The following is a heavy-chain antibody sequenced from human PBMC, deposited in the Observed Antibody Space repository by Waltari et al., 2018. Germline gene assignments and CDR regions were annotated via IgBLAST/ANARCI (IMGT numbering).Heavy chain of an antibody. CDR2: IYHSGST. CDR3: ASKGSGSSTVLDY. J-gene: IGHJ4*02. D-gene: IGHD1-26*01. CDR1: GGSISSSNW. V-gene: IGHV4-4*02. Sequence: QVQLQESGPGLVKPSGTLSLTCAVSGGSISSSNWWSWVRQPPGKGLEWIGEIYHSGSTNYNQSRKSRVTISVDKSKNQFSLKLSSVTAADTAVYYCASKGSGSSTVLDYWGQGTLVTVSS.